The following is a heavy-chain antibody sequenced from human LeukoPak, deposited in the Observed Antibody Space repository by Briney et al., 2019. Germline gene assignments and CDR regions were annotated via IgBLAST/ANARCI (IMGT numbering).Heavy chain of an antibody. CDR3: ARTTMVRGTYYMDV. CDR1: GGSISSYY. V-gene: IGHV4-59*12. CDR2: IYYSGYA. J-gene: IGHJ6*03. Sequence: SETLSLTCTVSGGSISSYYWSWIRQPPGKGLEWIGYIYYSGYANYNPSLKSRVTISVDTSKNQFSLKMRSVTAADTAVYYCARTTMVRGTYYMDVWGKGTTVTISS. D-gene: IGHD3-10*01.